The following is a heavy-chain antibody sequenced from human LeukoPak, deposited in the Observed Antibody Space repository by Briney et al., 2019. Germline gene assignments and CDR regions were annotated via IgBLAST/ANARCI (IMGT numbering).Heavy chain of an antibody. Sequence: SETLSLTCTVSGGSISSSSYYWGWIRQPPGKGLEWIGSIYHSGSTYYNPSLKSRVTISLDTSKNHFSLRVYSVTAADTAVYYCVRESRGWYEDSWGQGTLVTVSS. V-gene: IGHV4-39*02. CDR2: IYHSGST. J-gene: IGHJ4*02. CDR1: GGSISSSSYY. D-gene: IGHD6-19*01. CDR3: VRESRGWYEDS.